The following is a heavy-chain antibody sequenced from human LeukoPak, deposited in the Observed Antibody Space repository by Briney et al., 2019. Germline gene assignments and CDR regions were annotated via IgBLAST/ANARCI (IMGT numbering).Heavy chain of an antibody. V-gene: IGHV4-61*02. CDR1: GGSISSGSYY. CDR3: ARGAYGSGSSNIDY. CDR2: IYSSGST. J-gene: IGHJ4*02. D-gene: IGHD3-10*01. Sequence: SETLSLTCTVSGGSISSGSYYWSWIRQPPGKGLEWIGRIYSSGSTNYNPSLKSRVTISVDTSKNQFSLKLSSGTAADTAVYYCARGAYGSGSSNIDYWGQGTLVTVSS.